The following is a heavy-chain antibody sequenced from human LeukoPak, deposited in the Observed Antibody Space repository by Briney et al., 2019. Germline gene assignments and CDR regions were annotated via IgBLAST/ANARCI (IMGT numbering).Heavy chain of an antibody. V-gene: IGHV5-51*01. CDR2: IYPGDSDT. J-gene: IGHJ3*02. CDR3: AILFSPPYCGGDPCAFDI. CDR1: GYTFINYW. Sequence: GESLKISCKGSGYTFINYWIAWVRQMPGKGLGWMGIIYPGDSDTRYIPSFQGQVIISVDKSISTAYLQWSSLKASDTAMYYCAILFSPPYCGGDPCAFDIWGQGTMVTVSS. D-gene: IGHD2-21*02.